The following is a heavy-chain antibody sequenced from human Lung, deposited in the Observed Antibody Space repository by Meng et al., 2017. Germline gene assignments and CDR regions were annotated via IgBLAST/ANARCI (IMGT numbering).Heavy chain of an antibody. V-gene: IGHV4-34*01. CDR1: GGSFSDYY. CDR3: ARGPTTMAHDFDY. CDR2: INHSGST. Sequence: VQRQQWGAGLLKPSETLPLTCVVSGGSFSDYYWSWIRQPPGKGLEWIGEINHSGSTNYNPSLESRATISVDTSQNNLSLKLSSVTAADSAVYYCARGPTTMAHDFDYWGQGTLVTVSS. J-gene: IGHJ4*02. D-gene: IGHD4-11*01.